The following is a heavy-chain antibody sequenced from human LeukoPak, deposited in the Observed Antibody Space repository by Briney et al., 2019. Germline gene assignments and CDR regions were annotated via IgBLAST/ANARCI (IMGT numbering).Heavy chain of an antibody. J-gene: IGHJ4*02. CDR3: ASAITIFGVAEREGYFDY. D-gene: IGHD3-3*01. CDR1: GGTFSRHT. CDR2: IIPIFGTA. V-gene: IGHV1-69*05. Sequence: ASVKVSCKASGGTFSRHTISWVRQAPGQGLEWMGGIIPIFGTANYAQKFQGRVTITTDESTSTAYMELSSLRSEDTAVYYCASAITIFGVAEREGYFDYWGQGTLVTVSS.